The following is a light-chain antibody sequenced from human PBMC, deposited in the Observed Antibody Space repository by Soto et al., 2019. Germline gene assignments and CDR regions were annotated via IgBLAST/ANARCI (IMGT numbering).Light chain of an antibody. CDR1: QSVNSRY. Sequence: EIVLTQSPGTLSLSPGERATLSCRASQSVNSRYLAWYQQKAGQAPRLLIYDASNRATGIPARFSGSGSGTDFTLTISSLEPEDFAVYYCQQRITFGQGTRLEIK. J-gene: IGKJ5*01. V-gene: IGKV3D-20*02. CDR2: DAS. CDR3: QQRIT.